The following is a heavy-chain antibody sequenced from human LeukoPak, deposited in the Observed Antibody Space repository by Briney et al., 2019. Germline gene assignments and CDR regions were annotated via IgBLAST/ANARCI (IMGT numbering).Heavy chain of an antibody. CDR3: ARGGYDILTGYYTSYYYYMDV. V-gene: IGHV1-69*06. CDR1: GYTFTGYY. CDR2: IIPIFGTA. D-gene: IGHD3-9*01. J-gene: IGHJ6*03. Sequence: SVKVSCKASGYTFTGYYMHWVRQAPGQGLEWMGGIIPIFGTANYAQKFQGRVTVTADKSTSTAYMELSSLRSEDTAVYYCARGGYDILTGYYTSYYYYMDVWGKGTTVTVSS.